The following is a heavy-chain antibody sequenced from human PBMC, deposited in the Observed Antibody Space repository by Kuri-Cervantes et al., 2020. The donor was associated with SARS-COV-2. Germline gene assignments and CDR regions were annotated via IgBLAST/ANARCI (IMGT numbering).Heavy chain of an antibody. J-gene: IGHJ4*02. CDR3: ARGIRAPLHSSGWYSN. Sequence: SVKVSCKASGGTFSSYAISWVRQAPGQGLEWMGGIIPIFGTANYAQKFQGRVTITADESTSTAYMELSSLRSEDTAVYYCARGIRAPLHSSGWYSNWGQGTLVTVSS. V-gene: IGHV1-69*13. CDR2: IIPIFGTA. D-gene: IGHD6-19*01. CDR1: GGTFSSYA.